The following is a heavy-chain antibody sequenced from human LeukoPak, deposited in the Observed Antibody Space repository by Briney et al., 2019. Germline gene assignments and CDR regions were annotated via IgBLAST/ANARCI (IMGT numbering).Heavy chain of an antibody. Sequence: SETLSLTCTVSGGSISGYYWSWIRQPPGKGLEYIAYIHYSGSTDYNPSLKSRVTISVDTPKNQFSLKMSSVTAADTAVYYCARLNLIGSSPVHHFDYWGQGILVTVSS. CDR2: IHYSGST. D-gene: IGHD6-13*01. J-gene: IGHJ4*02. CDR1: GGSISGYY. V-gene: IGHV4-59*08. CDR3: ARLNLIGSSPVHHFDY.